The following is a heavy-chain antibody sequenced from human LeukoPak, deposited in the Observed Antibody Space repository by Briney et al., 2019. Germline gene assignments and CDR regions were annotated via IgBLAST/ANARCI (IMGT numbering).Heavy chain of an antibody. CDR1: GFTFSSYS. J-gene: IGHJ3*02. D-gene: IGHD4-23*01. CDR3: ARSGGNGDFDI. V-gene: IGHV3-21*01. CDR2: ISSSSSYI. Sequence: GGSLRLSCAASGFTFSSYSMNWVRQAPGKGLEWVSSISSSSSYIYYADSVKGRFTISRDNAKNSLYLQMNSLRAEDTAVYYCARSGGNGDFDIWGQGTMVTVSS.